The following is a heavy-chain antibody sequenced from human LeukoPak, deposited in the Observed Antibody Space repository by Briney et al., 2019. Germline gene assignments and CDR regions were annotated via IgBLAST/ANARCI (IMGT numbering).Heavy chain of an antibody. D-gene: IGHD2-2*01. J-gene: IGHJ3*02. CDR1: GFTFSRCA. CDR2: ISYVASNK. CDR3: AREIVVPVAMGAFDI. Sequence: HPGRSLRLSCAASGFTFSRCAMHWVRQAPGKGLEWVAIISYVASNKYYADSVKGRFTISRDNSKNTLYLQMNSLSAEDTAVYYCAREIVVPVAMGAFDIWGQGTMVTVSS. V-gene: IGHV3-30*04.